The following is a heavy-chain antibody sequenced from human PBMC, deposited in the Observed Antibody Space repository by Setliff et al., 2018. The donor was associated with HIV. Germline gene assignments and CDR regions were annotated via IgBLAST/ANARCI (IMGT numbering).Heavy chain of an antibody. D-gene: IGHD6-19*01. CDR3: ARGRRSSGWYVYH. CDR1: GYSISSGFY. V-gene: IGHV4-38-2*01. J-gene: IGHJ4*02. CDR2: IYQSGNT. Sequence: KASETLSLTCAVSGYSISSGFYWSWMRQPPGKGLEWIGSIYQSGNTNYNPSLESRLTISVDTAKNQFSLKLSSVTAADTAVYYCARGRRSSGWYVYHWGQGTLVTVSS.